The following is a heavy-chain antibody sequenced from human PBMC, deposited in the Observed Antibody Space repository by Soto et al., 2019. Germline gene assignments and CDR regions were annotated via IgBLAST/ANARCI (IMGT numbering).Heavy chain of an antibody. J-gene: IGHJ6*03. V-gene: IGHV1-18*01. CDR3: ARDVPVVIIAGYYMDV. D-gene: IGHD3-3*01. CDR1: GYTFTSYG. CDR2: ISAYNGNT. Sequence: QVQLVQSGAEVKKPGASVKVSCKASGYTFTSYGISWVRQAPGQGLEWMGWISAYNGNTNYAQKLQGRVTMTTDTSTSTAYRALRSLRSDDTAVYYCARDVPVVIIAGYYMDVWGKGTTVTVSS.